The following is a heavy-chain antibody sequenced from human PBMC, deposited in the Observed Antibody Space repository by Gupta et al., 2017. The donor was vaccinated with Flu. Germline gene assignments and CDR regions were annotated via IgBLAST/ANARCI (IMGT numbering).Heavy chain of an antibody. CDR1: GGTFSSYA. V-gene: IGHV1-69*01. D-gene: IGHD6-19*01. Sequence: QVQLVQSGAEVKKPGSSVKVSCKASGGTFSSYAISWVRQAPGQGLEWMGGIIPSLGTANYEQKFQGRGTITADESTSTAYMELSSLRSEDTAVYDCANGGYSSVFDPWGQGTRVTVSS. CDR3: ANGGYSSVFDP. CDR2: IIPSLGTA. J-gene: IGHJ5*02.